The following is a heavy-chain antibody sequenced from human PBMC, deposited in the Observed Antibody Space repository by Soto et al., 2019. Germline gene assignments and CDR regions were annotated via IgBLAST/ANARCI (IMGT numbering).Heavy chain of an antibody. J-gene: IGHJ5*02. CDR3: GRDYGYCGGDCLFLFAP. D-gene: IGHD2-21*02. Sequence: SETLSLTCTVSGGSISSSSYYWGWIRQPPGKGLEWIGSIYYSGSTYYNPSLKSRVTISVDTSKNQFSLKLSSVTAADTAVYYCGRDYGYCGGDCLFLFAPGGQGTLVTVSS. CDR2: IYYSGST. V-gene: IGHV4-39*02. CDR1: GGSISSSSYY.